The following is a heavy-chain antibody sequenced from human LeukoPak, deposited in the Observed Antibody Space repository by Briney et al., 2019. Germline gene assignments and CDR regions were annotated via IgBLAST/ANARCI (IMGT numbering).Heavy chain of an antibody. CDR3: ARAYYYDSSGYFDY. Sequence: SETLSLTCAVSAYYISSGYCWGWIRQPPGKGLEWFGSIYHSGATYYNPSLKSRVTISVDTSKNQFSLKLSSVTAADTAVYYCARAYYYDSSGYFDYWGQGAVVTVSS. J-gene: IGHJ4*02. CDR1: AYYISSGYC. CDR2: IYHSGAT. V-gene: IGHV4-38-2*01. D-gene: IGHD3-22*01.